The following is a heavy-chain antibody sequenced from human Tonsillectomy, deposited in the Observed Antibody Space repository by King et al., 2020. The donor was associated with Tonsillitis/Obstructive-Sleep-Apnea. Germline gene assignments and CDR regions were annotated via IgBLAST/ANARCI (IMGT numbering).Heavy chain of an antibody. J-gene: IGHJ5*02. CDR3: AKSLEKLVPPSQKPGWFDP. CDR1: GFTFSNYG. V-gene: IGHV3-30*18. Sequence: VQLVESGGGVVQPGRSLRLSCAASGFTFSNYGMHWVRQAPGKGLEWVAVISYDGSNKYYADSVKGRFTISRDNSKNTLYLQMNSLRAEDTALYYCAKSLEKLVPPSQKPGWFDPWGQGTLVTVSS. CDR2: ISYDGSNK.